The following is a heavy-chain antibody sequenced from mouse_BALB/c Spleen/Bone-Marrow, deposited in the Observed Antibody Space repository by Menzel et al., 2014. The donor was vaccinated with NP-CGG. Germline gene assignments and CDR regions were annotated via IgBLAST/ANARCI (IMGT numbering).Heavy chain of an antibody. V-gene: IGHV7-3*02. Sequence: ELLLVESGVGLEQPGGSLRLSCTTSGFTFTVYYISRARQPPGKELEGLAFIRNKAYGYTPEHRASVRSRITASRDNSQSLLYLQINTLGAEGSATYYCARLPRG. CDR2: IRNKAYGYTP. CDR1: GFTFTVYY. CDR3: ARLP. J-gene: IGHJ2*01.